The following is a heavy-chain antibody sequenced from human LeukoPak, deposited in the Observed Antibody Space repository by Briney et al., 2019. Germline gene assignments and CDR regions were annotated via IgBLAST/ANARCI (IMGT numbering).Heavy chain of an antibody. V-gene: IGHV3-23*01. CDR2: ISGIGAST. CDR3: AKAEELDDYGDYYYYYMDV. D-gene: IGHD4-17*01. Sequence: PGGPLRLSCVASGFTFSSYVMSRVRQAPGKGLEWVSTISGIGASTYYADSVKGRFTISRDTSKNTLYLQMNSLRGEDTAVYYCAKAEELDDYGDYYYYYMDVWGKGTTVTVSS. J-gene: IGHJ6*03. CDR1: GFTFSSYV.